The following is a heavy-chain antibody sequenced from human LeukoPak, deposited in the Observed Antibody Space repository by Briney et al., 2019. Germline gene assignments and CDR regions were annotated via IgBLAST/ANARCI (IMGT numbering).Heavy chain of an antibody. CDR1: GGTFSSYA. V-gene: IGHV1-69*06. Sequence: GASVKVSCKASGGTFSSYAISWVRQAPGQGLEGMGGIISIFGTANYAQKFQGRVTITADKSTSTAYMELSSLRSEDTAVYYCARGRPTTSIAAAGVNWFDLWGQGTLVTVSS. D-gene: IGHD6-13*01. CDR3: ARGRPTTSIAAAGVNWFDL. J-gene: IGHJ5*02. CDR2: IISIFGTA.